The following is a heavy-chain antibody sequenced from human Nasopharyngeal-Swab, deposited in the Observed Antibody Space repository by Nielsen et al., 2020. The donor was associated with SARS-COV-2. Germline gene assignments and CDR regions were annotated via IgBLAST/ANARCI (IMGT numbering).Heavy chain of an antibody. V-gene: IGHV3-33*01. J-gene: IGHJ3*02. CDR3: AREGDIAAAGNAFDM. CDR2: IWYDGSNK. Sequence: GGSLRLSCAASGFTFSSYGIHWVRQAPGKGLEWVAVIWYDGSNKYYADSVKGRFTISRDNSKNTLYLQMNSLRDEDTAVYYCAREGDIAAAGNAFDMWGQGTMVTVSS. D-gene: IGHD6-13*01. CDR1: GFTFSSYG.